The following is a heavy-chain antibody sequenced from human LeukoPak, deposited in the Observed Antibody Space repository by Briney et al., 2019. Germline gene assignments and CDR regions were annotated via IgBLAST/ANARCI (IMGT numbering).Heavy chain of an antibody. CDR1: GGSISSGSYY. Sequence: SETLSLTCTVSGGSISSGSYYWSWIRQPAGKGLEWIGRIYTSGSTNYNPSLKSRVTISVDTSKNQFSLKLSSVTAADTAVYYCAKLPIEYYDSSGYEDWGQGTLVTVSS. J-gene: IGHJ4*02. D-gene: IGHD3-22*01. CDR3: AKLPIEYYDSSGYED. V-gene: IGHV4-61*02. CDR2: IYTSGST.